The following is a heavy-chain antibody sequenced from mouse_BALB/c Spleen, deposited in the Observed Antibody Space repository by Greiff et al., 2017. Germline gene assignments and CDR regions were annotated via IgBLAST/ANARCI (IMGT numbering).Heavy chain of an antibody. D-gene: IGHD2-4*01. CDR3: ARRGGYYDALYWYFDV. CDR2: ISTYYGDA. CDR1: GYTFTDYA. Sequence: VQLQQSGAELVRPGVSVKISCKGSGYTFTDYAMHWVKQSHAKSLEWIGVISTYYGDASYNQKFKGKATMTVDKSSSTAYMELARLTSEDSAIYYCARRGGYYDALYWYFDVWGAGTTVTVSS. J-gene: IGHJ1*01. V-gene: IGHV1S137*01.